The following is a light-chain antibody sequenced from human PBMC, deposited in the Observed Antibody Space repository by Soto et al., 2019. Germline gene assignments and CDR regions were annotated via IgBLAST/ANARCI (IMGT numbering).Light chain of an antibody. CDR2: DNT. CDR3: QSYDTSLSGSWV. J-gene: IGLJ1*01. Sequence: QSVLTQPPSVSGAPGQRVTISCTGSSSNIGAGYDVHWYQQLPGTAPKLLIYDNTNRPSGVPDRFSGSESGTSASLAITGLQAEDEADYYCQSYDTSLSGSWVFGTGTKVTVL. CDR1: SSNIGAGYD. V-gene: IGLV1-40*01.